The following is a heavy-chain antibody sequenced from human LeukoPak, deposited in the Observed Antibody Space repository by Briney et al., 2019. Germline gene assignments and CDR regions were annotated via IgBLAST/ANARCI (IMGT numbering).Heavy chain of an antibody. CDR1: GFTFSSYA. J-gene: IGHJ3*02. Sequence: PGGSLRLSCAASGFTFSSYAMHWVRQAPGKGLEWVSGISWNSGSIGYADSVKGRFTISRDNAKNSLYLQMNSLRAEDTALYYCAKEEWGYCSGGSCYEDAFDIWGQGTMVTVSS. CDR2: ISWNSGSI. CDR3: AKEEWGYCSGGSCYEDAFDI. D-gene: IGHD2-15*01. V-gene: IGHV3-9*01.